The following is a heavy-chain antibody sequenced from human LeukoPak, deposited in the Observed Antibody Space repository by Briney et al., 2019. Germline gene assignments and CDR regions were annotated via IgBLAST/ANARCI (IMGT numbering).Heavy chain of an antibody. Sequence: SETLSLTCTVSGGSISSYYWSWIRQPPVKGLEWIGYIYYSGSTNYNPSLKSRVTISVDTSKNQFSLKLSSVTAADTAVYYCARSPPIYYDSSDYYYYYGMDVWGQGTTVTVSS. CDR1: GGSISSYY. D-gene: IGHD3-22*01. CDR3: ARSPPIYYDSSDYYYYYGMDV. V-gene: IGHV4-59*01. CDR2: IYYSGST. J-gene: IGHJ6*02.